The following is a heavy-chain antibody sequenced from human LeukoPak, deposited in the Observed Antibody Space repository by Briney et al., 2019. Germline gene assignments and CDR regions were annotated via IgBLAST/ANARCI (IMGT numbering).Heavy chain of an antibody. J-gene: IGHJ6*03. CDR3: ARFGCSSTSCYYYYYYYYMDV. D-gene: IGHD2-2*01. CDR2: ISSSSSYI. CDR1: GFTFSSYS. V-gene: IGHV3-21*01. Sequence: GSLRLSCAASGFTFSSYSMNWVRQAPGKGLEWVSSISSSSSYIYYADSVKGRFTISRDNAKNSLYLQMNSLRAEDTAVYYCARFGCSSTSCYYYYYYYYMDVWGKGTTVTVSS.